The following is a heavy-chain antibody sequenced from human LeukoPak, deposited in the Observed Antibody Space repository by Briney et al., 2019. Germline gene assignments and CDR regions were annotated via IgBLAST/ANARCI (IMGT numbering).Heavy chain of an antibody. Sequence: ASVKVSCKASGYTFTGYYIHWVRQAPGQGLEWMGRINPNSGGTNYAQKFQGRLTMTGDTTISTAYMELSSLRSDDTAVYYCARVCAWLGSSGCYTGYYYSMDVWGQGTTVTASS. D-gene: IGHD2-2*02. J-gene: IGHJ6*02. V-gene: IGHV1-2*06. CDR2: INPNSGGT. CDR3: ARVCAWLGSSGCYTGYYYSMDV. CDR1: GYTFTGYY.